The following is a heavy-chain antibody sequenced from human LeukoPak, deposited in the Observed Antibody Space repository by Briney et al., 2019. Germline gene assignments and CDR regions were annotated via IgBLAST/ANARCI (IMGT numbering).Heavy chain of an antibody. CDR1: GGPFSGYY. CDR3: ARGRPTYDFWSGYYADY. CDR2: INHNGRT. V-gene: IGHV4-34*01. Sequence: PSETLSLTCAVYGGPFSGYYWSWIRQPPGKGLQWIGEINHNGRTNYNPSLKSRVTISVDTSKNQFSLKLNSVTAADTAVYYCARGRPTYDFWSGYYADYWGPGTLVTVSS. D-gene: IGHD3-3*01. J-gene: IGHJ4*02.